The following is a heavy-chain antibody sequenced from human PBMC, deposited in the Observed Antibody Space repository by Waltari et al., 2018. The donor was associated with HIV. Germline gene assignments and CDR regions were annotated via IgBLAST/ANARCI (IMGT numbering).Heavy chain of an antibody. D-gene: IGHD6-6*01. Sequence: EVQLVESGGGPVKPGESVRLSCVTSGFIFISYSMNWVRQAPGKGPEWVSSISSSGNFKHYADSVKGRFTISRDNAENSLYLQMNGLRAEDTAIYYCARDSRGSTWSLNWFDPWGQGTLVTVSS. J-gene: IGHJ5*02. CDR2: ISSSGNFK. V-gene: IGHV3-21*02. CDR3: ARDSRGSTWSLNWFDP. CDR1: GFIFISYS.